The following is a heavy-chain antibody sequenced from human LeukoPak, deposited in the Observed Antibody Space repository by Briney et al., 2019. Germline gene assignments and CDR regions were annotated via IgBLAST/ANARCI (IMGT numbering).Heavy chain of an antibody. J-gene: IGHJ6*03. CDR3: ARDQRSSTSRYYYYMDV. CDR1: GYSIRSGYH. CDR2: IYHSGST. Sequence: SETLSLTCTVSGYSIRSGYHWGWIRQPPGKGLEWVGSIYHSGSTYYNPSLKSRVTMSVDTSKNQFSLRLSSVTAADTAVYYCARDQRSSTSRYYYYMDVWGKGTTVTVSS. V-gene: IGHV4-38-2*02. D-gene: IGHD6-13*01.